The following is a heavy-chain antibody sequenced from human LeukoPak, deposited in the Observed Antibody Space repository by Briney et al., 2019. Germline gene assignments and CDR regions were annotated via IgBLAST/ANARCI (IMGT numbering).Heavy chain of an antibody. CDR2: INPNSGGT. D-gene: IGHD3-22*01. V-gene: IGHV1-2*02. J-gene: IGHJ4*02. CDR3: ARDFIGLNYYDSSGYYDY. Sequence: VASVKVSCKASGYTFTGYYMHWVRQAPGQGLEWMGWINPNSGGTNYAQKFQGRVTMTRDTSISTAYMELSRLRSDDTVVYYCARDFIGLNYYDSSGYYDYWGQGTLVTVSS. CDR1: GYTFTGYY.